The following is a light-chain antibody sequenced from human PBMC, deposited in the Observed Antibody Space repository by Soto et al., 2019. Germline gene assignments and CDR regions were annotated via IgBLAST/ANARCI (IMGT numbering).Light chain of an antibody. V-gene: IGLV1-44*01. J-gene: IGLJ1*01. CDR1: SSNIGSNT. CDR2: TNN. CDR3: AAWDDSLNGLYV. Sequence: QSALTQPPSASGTPGQRVIISCSGSSSNIGSNTVNWYQQLPGTAPKLLIYTNNQRSSGVPDRFSGSKSGTSASLAISGLQSEDEADYYCAAWDDSLNGLYVFGTGTKVTVL.